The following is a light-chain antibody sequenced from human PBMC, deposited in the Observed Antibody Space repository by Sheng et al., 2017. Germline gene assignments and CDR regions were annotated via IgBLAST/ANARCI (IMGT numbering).Light chain of an antibody. CDR3: QQRGHWPPRYT. J-gene: IGKJ2*01. Sequence: EIVMTQSPATLSVSPGERATLSCRASQSVSSNLAWYQQKPGQAPRLLIYGASTRATGIPARFSGSGSGTDFTLTISSLEPEDFAVYYCQQRGHWPPRYTFGQGTKLEI. V-gene: IGKV3-15*01. CDR2: GAS. CDR1: QSVSSN.